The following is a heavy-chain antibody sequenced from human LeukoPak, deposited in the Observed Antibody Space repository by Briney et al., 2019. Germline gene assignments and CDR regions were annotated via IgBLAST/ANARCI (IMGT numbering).Heavy chain of an antibody. CDR1: GGSIRSGNYY. CDR2: INTRGSS. V-gene: IGHV4-61*02. CDR3: ASEAPPGGYCSGGSCYPYFDY. D-gene: IGHD2-15*01. J-gene: IGHJ4*02. Sequence: SETLSLTCTDCGGSIRSGNYYWSWIRQPAGKGLEWIGRINTRGSSNYNPSLKSRVTISVDMSKNQFSLKLSSVTAADTAVYYCASEAPPGGYCSGGSCYPYFDYWGQGTLVTVSS.